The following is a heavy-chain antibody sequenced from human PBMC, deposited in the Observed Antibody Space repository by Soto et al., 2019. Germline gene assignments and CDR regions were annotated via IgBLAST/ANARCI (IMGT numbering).Heavy chain of an antibody. V-gene: IGHV4-30-4*01. CDR3: GRGTDCKTTSTCYRYFDF. J-gene: IGHJ4*01. CDR2: IYYDGSS. Sequence: PSETLSLTCTVSGVSITSDLDFWGWVRQPPGKGLEWIGYIYYDGSSYYNPPLKTPVEMSIASSQNQLSLRLDSVTDADTAVYFCGRGTDCKTTSTCYRYFDFWGRGTLVTVSS. CDR1: GVSITSDLDF. D-gene: IGHD1-1*01.